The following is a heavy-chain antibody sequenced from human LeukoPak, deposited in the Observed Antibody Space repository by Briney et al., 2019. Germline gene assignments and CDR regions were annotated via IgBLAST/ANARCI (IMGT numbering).Heavy chain of an antibody. Sequence: PGGSLRLSCAASGISFSNYSMNWVRQAPGKGLEWVSLISSSSRFIYYGDSVKGRFTISRDNAKNSLSLQMNSLRAEDTAVYYCARGPYTDYWGQGTLVTVSS. CDR3: ARGPYTDY. V-gene: IGHV3-21*01. D-gene: IGHD4-11*01. CDR1: GISFSNYS. J-gene: IGHJ4*02. CDR2: ISSSSRFI.